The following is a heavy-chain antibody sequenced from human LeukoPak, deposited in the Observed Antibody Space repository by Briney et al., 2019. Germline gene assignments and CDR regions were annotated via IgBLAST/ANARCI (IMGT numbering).Heavy chain of an antibody. V-gene: IGHV3-53*01. D-gene: IGHD1-26*01. Sequence: PGGSLRLSCAASGFTVSSNYMSWVRQAPGKGLEWVSVIYSGGSTYYADSVKGRFTISRDNSKNTLYIQMNSLRAEDTAVYYCARESSGSYSGAFDIWGQGTMVTVSS. CDR1: GFTVSSNY. CDR2: IYSGGST. CDR3: ARESSGSYSGAFDI. J-gene: IGHJ3*02.